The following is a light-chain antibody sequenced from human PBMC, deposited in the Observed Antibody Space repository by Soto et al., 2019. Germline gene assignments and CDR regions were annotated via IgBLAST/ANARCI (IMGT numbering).Light chain of an antibody. CDR1: QSVSNSY. Sequence: ERVLTQSPGTLSLSPEERATLSCRASQSVSNSYFAWYQQKPGQAPRLLIYGISSRATGIPDRFSGSGSGTDFTLTISRLETEDFVVYYCQQYSSLPHTFGQGTKLEVK. CDR2: GIS. J-gene: IGKJ2*01. V-gene: IGKV3-20*01. CDR3: QQYSSLPHT.